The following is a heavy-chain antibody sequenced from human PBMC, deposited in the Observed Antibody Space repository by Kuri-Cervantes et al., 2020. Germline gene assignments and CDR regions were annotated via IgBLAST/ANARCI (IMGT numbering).Heavy chain of an antibody. CDR3: ARFRSSGWYYFDY. J-gene: IGHJ4*02. V-gene: IGHV4-4*02. D-gene: IGHD3-22*01. CDR2: IYYTGRT. CDR1: GGSISSSNW. Sequence: GSLRLSCAVSGGSISSSNWWSWVRQHPGKGLEWIGYIYYTGRTDYNPSLKSLVTMSVDTSKNQFSLRLTSVTVADTAVYYCARFRSSGWYYFDYWGQGTLVTVSS.